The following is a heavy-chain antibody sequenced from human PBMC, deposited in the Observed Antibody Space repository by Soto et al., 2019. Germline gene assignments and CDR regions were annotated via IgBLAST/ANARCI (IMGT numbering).Heavy chain of an antibody. CDR2: IYYSGST. Sequence: PSETLSLTCTFSVCSVISFYYYLSCISQPPGKGLEWIGHIYYSGSTNYNPSLKSRLTISLDTPMNQFYLKLTSVTAADTAIYYCMRVPVDTYLIYWLEQWGPGTLVNVS. V-gene: IGHV4-61*01. D-gene: IGHD5-18*01. J-gene: IGHJ4*02. CDR3: MRVPVDTYLIYWLEQ. CDR1: VCSVISFYYY.